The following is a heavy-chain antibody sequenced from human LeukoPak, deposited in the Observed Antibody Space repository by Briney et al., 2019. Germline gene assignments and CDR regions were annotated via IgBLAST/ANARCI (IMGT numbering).Heavy chain of an antibody. CDR2: ISSSSSYI. CDR3: ATYYYDSSGNYYNAFDI. J-gene: IGHJ3*02. Sequence: GGSLRLSCAASGFTFSSYSMNWVRQAPGKGLEWVSSISSSSSYIYYADSVKGRFTISRDNAKNSLYLQMNSLRAEDTAVYYCATYYYDSSGNYYNAFDIWGQGTMVTVSS. CDR1: GFTFSSYS. D-gene: IGHD3-22*01. V-gene: IGHV3-21*01.